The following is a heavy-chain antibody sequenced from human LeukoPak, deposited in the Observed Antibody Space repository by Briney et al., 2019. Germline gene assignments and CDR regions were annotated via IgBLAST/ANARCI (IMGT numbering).Heavy chain of an antibody. CDR2: IYSDGGT. J-gene: IGHJ4*02. D-gene: IGHD6-19*01. Sequence: GGSLRLSRAAPGFTVRSNSMTWVRQAPGKGLGWVSVIYSDGGTYYADSVKGRFTISRHNSKNTLYLQINSLRAEGTAVYYCAVPGSGWGFDYWGQGTLVTVSS. CDR1: GFTVRSNS. V-gene: IGHV3-53*04. CDR3: AVPGSGWGFDY.